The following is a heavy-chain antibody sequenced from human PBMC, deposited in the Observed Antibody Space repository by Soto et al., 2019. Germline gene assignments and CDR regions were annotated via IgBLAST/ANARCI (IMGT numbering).Heavy chain of an antibody. CDR1: GFTFTNYG. J-gene: IGHJ4*02. V-gene: IGHV3-33*01. CDR2: IWYDGSDQ. D-gene: IGHD2-8*01. CDR3: ARDARYCTNGVCYRDYFDY. Sequence: QVQLVESGGGVVQPGRSLRPSCAASGFTFTNYGMHWVRQAPGKGLEWVAVIWYDGSDQYYAESVKGRFTISRDNSKNTLYLQMNSLRADDTAVYYCARDARYCTNGVCYRDYFDYWGQGTLVTVSS.